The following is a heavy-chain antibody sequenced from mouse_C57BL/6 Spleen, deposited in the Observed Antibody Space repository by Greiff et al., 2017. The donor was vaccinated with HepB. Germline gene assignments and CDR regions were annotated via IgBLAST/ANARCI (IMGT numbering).Heavy chain of an antibody. J-gene: IGHJ2*01. Sequence: DVMLVESGGGLVKPGGSLKLSCAASGFTFSSYTMSWVRQTPEKRLEWVATISGGGGNTYYPDSVKGRFTISRDNAKNTLYLQMSSLRSEDTALYYCARPDGYYGYFDYWGQGTTLTVSS. CDR1: GFTFSSYT. CDR2: ISGGGGNT. D-gene: IGHD2-3*01. CDR3: ARPDGYYGYFDY. V-gene: IGHV5-9*01.